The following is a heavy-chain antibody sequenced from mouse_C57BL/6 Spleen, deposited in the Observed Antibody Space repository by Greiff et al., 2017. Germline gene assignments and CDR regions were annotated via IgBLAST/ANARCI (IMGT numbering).Heavy chain of an antibody. Sequence: EVKLVESGEGLVKPGGSLKLSCAASGFTFSSYAMSWVRQTPEKRLEWVAYISSGGDYIYYADTVKGRFTISRDNARNTLYLQMSSLKSEDTAMYYCTRENYGSSLFAYWGQGTLVTVSA. D-gene: IGHD1-1*01. CDR1: GFTFSSYA. V-gene: IGHV5-9-1*02. J-gene: IGHJ3*01. CDR3: TRENYGSSLFAY. CDR2: ISSGGDYI.